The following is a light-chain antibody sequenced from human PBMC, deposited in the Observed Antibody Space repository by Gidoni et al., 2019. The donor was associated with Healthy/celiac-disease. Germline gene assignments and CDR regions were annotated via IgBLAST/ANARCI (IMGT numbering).Light chain of an antibody. Sequence: SYELTQPPSVPVSPGPTARITCSGDALPKQYAYWYQQKPGQAPVLVIYKDSGRPSGIPERFSGSSSGTTVTLTISGVQAEDEADYYCQSADSSGTYPVVFGGGTKLTVL. CDR1: ALPKQY. CDR3: QSADSSGTYPVV. J-gene: IGLJ3*02. CDR2: KDS. V-gene: IGLV3-25*03.